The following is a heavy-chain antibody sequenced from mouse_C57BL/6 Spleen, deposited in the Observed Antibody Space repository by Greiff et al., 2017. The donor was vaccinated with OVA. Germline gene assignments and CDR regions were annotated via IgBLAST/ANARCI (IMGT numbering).Heavy chain of an antibody. D-gene: IGHD2-4*01. J-gene: IGHJ3*01. CDR1: GFTFSSYA. Sequence: EVQLQESGEGLVKPGGSLKLSCAASGFTFSSYAMSWVRQTPEKRLEWVAYISSGGDYIYYADTVKGRFTISRDNARNTLYLQMSSLKSEDTAMYYCTREDDYDVLAYWGQGTLVTVSA. CDR2: ISSGGDYI. V-gene: IGHV5-9-1*02. CDR3: TREDDYDVLAY.